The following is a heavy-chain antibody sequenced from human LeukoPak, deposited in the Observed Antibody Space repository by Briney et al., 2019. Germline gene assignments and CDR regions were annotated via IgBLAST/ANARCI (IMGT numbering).Heavy chain of an antibody. J-gene: IGHJ4*02. CDR1: GGTFSSYA. D-gene: IGHD5-18*01. CDR3: ARSEDTAMAPGPYY. CDR2: IIPIFGTA. Sequence: GSSVKVSCKASGGTFSSYAISWVRQAPGQGLEWMGGIIPIFGTANYAQKVQGRVTITTDESTSTAYMELSSLRSEDTAVYYCARSEDTAMAPGPYYWGQGTLVTVSS. V-gene: IGHV1-69*05.